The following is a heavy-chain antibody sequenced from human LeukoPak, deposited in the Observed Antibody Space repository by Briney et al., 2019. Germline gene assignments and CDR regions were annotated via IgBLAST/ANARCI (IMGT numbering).Heavy chain of an antibody. D-gene: IGHD3-22*01. Sequence: SETLSLTCAVSGGSISSSNWWSWVRQPPGKGLEWIGEIYHSGSTNYNPSLKSRVTISVDTSKNQFSLKLSSVTAADTAVYYCARGVGDYYDSSGYGDYFDYWGQGTLVTVSS. CDR2: IYHSGST. CDR1: GGSISSSNW. CDR3: ARGVGDYYDSSGYGDYFDY. J-gene: IGHJ4*02. V-gene: IGHV4-4*02.